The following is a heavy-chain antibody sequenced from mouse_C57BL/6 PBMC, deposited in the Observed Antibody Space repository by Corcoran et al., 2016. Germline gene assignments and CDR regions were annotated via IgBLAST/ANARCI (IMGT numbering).Heavy chain of an antibody. Sequence: QVQLKQSGAELVRPGASVKLSCKASGYTFTDYYINWVKQRPGQGLEWIARIYPGSGNTYYNEKFKGKATLTAEKSSSTAYMQLSSLTSEDSAVYFCANYYGSSYDWGQGTTLTVSS. V-gene: IGHV1-76*01. CDR3: ANYYGSSYD. CDR1: GYTFTDYY. D-gene: IGHD1-1*01. CDR2: IYPGSGNT. J-gene: IGHJ2*01.